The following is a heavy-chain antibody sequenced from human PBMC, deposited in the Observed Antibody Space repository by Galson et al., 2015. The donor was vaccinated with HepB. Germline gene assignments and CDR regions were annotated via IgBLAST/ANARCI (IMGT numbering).Heavy chain of an antibody. Sequence: SLRLSCAVSGFTFSSYAMHWVRQAPGKGLEWVAVISYDGSNKYYADSVKGRFTISRDKSKNTLYLQMNSLRAEDTAVYYCARALYSGYERLQINWGDYYYYSMDVWGQGTTVTVSS. D-gene: IGHD5-12*01. J-gene: IGHJ6*02. CDR3: ARALYSGYERLQINWGDYYYYSMDV. CDR1: GFTFSSYA. CDR2: ISYDGSNK. V-gene: IGHV3-30*04.